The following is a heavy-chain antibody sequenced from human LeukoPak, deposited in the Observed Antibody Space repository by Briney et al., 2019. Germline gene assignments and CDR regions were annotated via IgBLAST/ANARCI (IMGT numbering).Heavy chain of an antibody. J-gene: IGHJ4*02. V-gene: IGHV4-39*07. CDR1: GDSVSSGSYY. Sequence: PSETLSLTCTVSGDSVSSGSYYWGWIRQPPGKGLEWIGSIYHSGSTYYNPSLKSRVTISVDTSKNQFSLKLSSVTAADTAVYYCARDSPEVVGYWGQGTLVTVSS. CDR2: IYHSGST. D-gene: IGHD2-15*01. CDR3: ARDSPEVVGY.